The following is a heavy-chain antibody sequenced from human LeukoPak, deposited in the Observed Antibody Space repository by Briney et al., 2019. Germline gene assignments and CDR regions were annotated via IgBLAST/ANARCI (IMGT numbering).Heavy chain of an antibody. Sequence: PSETLSLTCTVSGGSISSGDYYWSWIRQPPGKGLEWIGYIYYSGSTYYNPSLKSRVTISVDTSKNQFSLKLSSVTAADTAVYYCARRGEAMIAIPYFDYWGQGTLVTVSS. D-gene: IGHD3-22*01. CDR3: ARRGEAMIAIPYFDY. CDR2: IYYSGST. V-gene: IGHV4-30-4*01. J-gene: IGHJ4*02. CDR1: GGSISSGDYY.